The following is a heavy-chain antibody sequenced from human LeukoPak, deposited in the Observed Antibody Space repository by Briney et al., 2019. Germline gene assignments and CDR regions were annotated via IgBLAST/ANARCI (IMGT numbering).Heavy chain of an antibody. Sequence: ASVKVSCKASGYTFTGYYMHWVRQAPGQGLEWMGIINPSGGSTSYAQKFQGRVTMTRDTSTSTVYMELSSLRSEDTAVYYCARGATGTTSGVDWFDPWGQGTLVTVSS. D-gene: IGHD1-7*01. CDR1: GYTFTGYY. CDR2: INPSGGST. J-gene: IGHJ5*02. CDR3: ARGATGTTSGVDWFDP. V-gene: IGHV1-46*01.